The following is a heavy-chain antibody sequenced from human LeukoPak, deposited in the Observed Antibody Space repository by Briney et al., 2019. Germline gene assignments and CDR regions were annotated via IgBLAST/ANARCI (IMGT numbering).Heavy chain of an antibody. CDR2: IIPIFGTA. Sequence: SVKVSCKASGGTFSSYAISWVRQAPGQGLEWMGGIIPIFGTANYAQKFQGRVTITTDESTSTAYMELSSLRSEGTAVYHCARVGYYDSSGYYHDYWGQGTLVTVSS. V-gene: IGHV1-69*05. CDR3: ARVGYYDSSGYYHDY. D-gene: IGHD3-22*01. CDR1: GGTFSSYA. J-gene: IGHJ4*02.